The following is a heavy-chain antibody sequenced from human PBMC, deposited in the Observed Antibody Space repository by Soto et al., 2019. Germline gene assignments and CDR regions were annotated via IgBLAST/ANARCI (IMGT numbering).Heavy chain of an antibody. J-gene: IGHJ4*02. D-gene: IGHD6-13*01. CDR3: ASGASRWYPYFFDS. V-gene: IGHV1-69*01. Sequence: QAQVVQSGAEVRKPGASVKLSCKASEGTFNSYAIAWVREAPGQGLEWMGGIIPYYNTLNYAQKFQDRVTITADDSTNTVYMELSSLRSDDTAVYFCASGASRWYPYFFDSWAQGTLVTVSS. CDR2: IIPYYNTL. CDR1: EGTFNSYA.